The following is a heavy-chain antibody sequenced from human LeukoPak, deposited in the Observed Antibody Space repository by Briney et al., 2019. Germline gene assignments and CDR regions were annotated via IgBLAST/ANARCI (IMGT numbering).Heavy chain of an antibody. J-gene: IGHJ4*02. V-gene: IGHV3-7*01. CDR1: GFTFSVYW. CDR2: IKQDGSDQ. D-gene: IGHD3-10*01. Sequence: GGSLRLSCAASGFTFSVYWMSWVCQAPGKGLEWVANIKQDGSDQYYLDSVKGRFTISRDNAKNSLYLQMNSLRAEDTAVYYCARDYGSGSYYNSAYWGQGTLVTVSS. CDR3: ARDYGSGSYYNSAY.